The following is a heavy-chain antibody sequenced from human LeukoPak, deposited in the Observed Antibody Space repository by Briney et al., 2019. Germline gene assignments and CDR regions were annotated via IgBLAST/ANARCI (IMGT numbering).Heavy chain of an antibody. D-gene: IGHD3-22*01. Sequence: PSETLSLTCTVSGVSVGSYYWNWFRQPPGKGLEWIGYIYYSGSTNYNPSLKSRVTISVDTSKNQFSLKLSSVTAADTAVYYCAREQDSSGYYNDAFDIWGQGTMVTVSS. CDR3: AREQDSSGYYNDAFDI. CDR1: GVSVGSYY. CDR2: IYYSGST. V-gene: IGHV4-59*02. J-gene: IGHJ3*02.